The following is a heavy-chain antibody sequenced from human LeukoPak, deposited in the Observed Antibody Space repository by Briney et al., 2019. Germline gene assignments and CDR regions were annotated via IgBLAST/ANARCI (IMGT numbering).Heavy chain of an antibody. CDR3: AKHRAVGATSEYFDY. V-gene: IGHV4-59*04. Sequence: LRLSCAVSGFTFSSFEMNWVRQPPGKGLEWIGSIYYSGSTYYNPSLESRVTISVDTSKNQFSLKVTSMTAADTAVYYCAKHRAVGATSEYFDYWGQGTLVTVSS. J-gene: IGHJ4*02. CDR2: IYYSGST. D-gene: IGHD1-26*01. CDR1: GFTFSSFE.